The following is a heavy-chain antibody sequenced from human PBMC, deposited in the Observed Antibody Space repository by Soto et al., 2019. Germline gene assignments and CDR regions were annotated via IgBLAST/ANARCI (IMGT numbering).Heavy chain of an antibody. CDR3: GLRSISQSERFDP. J-gene: IGHJ5*02. Sequence: SETLSLTCTATGGSISSSPYYWGWLRQPPGKGLEWIGSVYSSGTTYYTPSLRSRVTISADTSKNQFSLKLTSVTAADTAVYYCGLRSISQSERFDPWGQGNLVTVSS. D-gene: IGHD2-21*01. V-gene: IGHV4-39*01. CDR1: GGSISSSPYY. CDR2: VYSSGTT.